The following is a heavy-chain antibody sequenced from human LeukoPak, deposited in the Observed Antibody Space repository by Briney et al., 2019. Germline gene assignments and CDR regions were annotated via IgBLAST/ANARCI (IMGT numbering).Heavy chain of an antibody. CDR3: ARRVPAAMYWFDP. D-gene: IGHD2-2*01. CDR1: GGSISSSSYY. Sequence: PSETLSLTCTVSGGSISSSSYYWGWIRQPPGKGLEWIGYIYYSGSTNYNPSLKSRVTISVDTSKNQFSLKLSSVTAADTAVYYCARRVPAAMYWFDPWGQGTLVTVSS. V-gene: IGHV4-61*05. CDR2: IYYSGST. J-gene: IGHJ5*02.